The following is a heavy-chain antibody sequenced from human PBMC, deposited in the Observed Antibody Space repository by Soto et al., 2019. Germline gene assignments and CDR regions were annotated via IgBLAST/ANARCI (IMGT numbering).Heavy chain of an antibody. Sequence: GASVKVSCKASGYTFTSYGISWVRQAPGQGLEWMGWISAYNGNTNYAQKLQGRVTMTTDTSTSTAYMELRSLRSDDTAVYYCAITWMWLERHYYCMVVSGPATTLTLSS. CDR3: AITWMWLERHYYCMVV. V-gene: IGHV1-18*01. CDR2: ISAYNGNT. J-gene: IGHJ6*02. D-gene: IGHD1-1*01. CDR1: GYTFTSYG.